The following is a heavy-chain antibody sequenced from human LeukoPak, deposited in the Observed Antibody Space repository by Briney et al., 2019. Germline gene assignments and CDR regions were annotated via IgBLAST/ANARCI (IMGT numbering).Heavy chain of an antibody. CDR3: ARDLRRGYSYGRLGY. CDR2: ISAYNGNT. CDR1: GYTFTSYG. Sequence: ASVKVSCKASGYTFTSYGISWVRQAPGQGLEWMGWISAYNGNTNYAQKLQGRVTMTTDTSTSTAYMELRSLRSDDTAVYYCARDLRRGYSYGRLGYWGQGTQVTVSS. V-gene: IGHV1-18*01. J-gene: IGHJ4*02. D-gene: IGHD5-18*01.